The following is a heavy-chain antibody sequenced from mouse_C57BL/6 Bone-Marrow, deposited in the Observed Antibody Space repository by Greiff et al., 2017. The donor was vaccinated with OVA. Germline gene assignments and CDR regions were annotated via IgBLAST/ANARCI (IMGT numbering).Heavy chain of an antibody. Sequence: QVQLQQSGAELARPGASVKLSCKASGYTFTSYGISWVKQRTGQGLEWIGEIYPRSGNTYYNEKFKGKATLTADKSSSTAYMELRSLTSEDSAVYFGERDYYGSSPWFAYWGQGTLVTVSA. CDR1: GYTFTSYG. J-gene: IGHJ3*01. V-gene: IGHV1-81*01. CDR2: IYPRSGNT. CDR3: ERDYYGSSPWFAY. D-gene: IGHD1-1*01.